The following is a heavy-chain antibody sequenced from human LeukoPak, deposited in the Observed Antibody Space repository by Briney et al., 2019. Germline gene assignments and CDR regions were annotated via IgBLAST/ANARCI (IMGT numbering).Heavy chain of an antibody. Sequence: PGGSLRLSCAASGFTFSSSAMHWVRQAPGKGLEWVAVISYDGSNKYYADSVKGRFTISRDNSKNTLYLQMNSLRAEDTAVYYCARDLLASFCGPLDYWGQGTLVTASS. CDR1: GFTFSSSA. J-gene: IGHJ4*02. D-gene: IGHD3-3*01. V-gene: IGHV3-30-3*01. CDR3: ARDLLASFCGPLDY. CDR2: ISYDGSNK.